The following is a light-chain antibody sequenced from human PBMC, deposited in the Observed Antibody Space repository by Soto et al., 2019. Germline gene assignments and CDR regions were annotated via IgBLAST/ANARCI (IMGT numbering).Light chain of an antibody. CDR3: QHYNNGPR. Sequence: ETVMTQSPATLSVSPGEGATLSCRASQTINNNLAWYQQKPAQAPRLLIYGASRRATGVPARFSGSGSGTEFTLTSSSLQSEDFAVYYCQHYNNGPRFGQGTKVDVK. CDR2: GAS. V-gene: IGKV3-15*01. CDR1: QTINNN. J-gene: IGKJ1*01.